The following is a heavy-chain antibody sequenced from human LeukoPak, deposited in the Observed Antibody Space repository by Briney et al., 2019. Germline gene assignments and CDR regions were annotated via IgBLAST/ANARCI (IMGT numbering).Heavy chain of an antibody. V-gene: IGHV3-7*03. J-gene: IGHJ4*02. CDR1: GFNFRDHW. D-gene: IGHD2-21*01. CDR3: AKDFRIGYSALFDY. CDR2: IKNDGSET. Sequence: GGSLRLSCAVSGFNFRDHWMDWVRQAPGKGLEWVGHIKNDGSETYYLDSLKGRFSISRDNTNNALYLQMNSLRVEDTAVYYCAKDFRIGYSALFDYWGQGALVTVSS.